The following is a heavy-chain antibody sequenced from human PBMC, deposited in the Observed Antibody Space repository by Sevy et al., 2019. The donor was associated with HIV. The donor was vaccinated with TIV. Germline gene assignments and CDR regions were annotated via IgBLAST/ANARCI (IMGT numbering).Heavy chain of an antibody. D-gene: IGHD3-22*01. J-gene: IGHJ1*01. Sequence: ASVKVSCKASGYTFTGYYMHWVRQAPGQGLEWMGRINPNSGGTNYAQKFQGRVTMTRDTSISTAYMELSRLRSDDTAVYYCARVCYYDSSGYTYEYFQHWGQGTLVTVSS. CDR2: INPNSGGT. CDR3: ARVCYYDSSGYTYEYFQH. V-gene: IGHV1-2*06. CDR1: GYTFTGYY.